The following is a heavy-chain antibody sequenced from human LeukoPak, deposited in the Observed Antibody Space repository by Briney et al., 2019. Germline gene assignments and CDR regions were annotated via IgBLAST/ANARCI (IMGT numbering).Heavy chain of an antibody. CDR2: TSFDESEK. CDR3: AKAWLDYGDYWDWFDP. V-gene: IGHV3-30*18. Sequence: SGGSLRLSCAASGFSFSHFAMHWVRQAPGKGLEWVAVTSFDESEKKYADSVKGRFTISRDKSKNTLYLQMNNLRTEDTAVYYCAKAWLDYGDYWDWFDPWGQGTLVTVSS. D-gene: IGHD4-17*01. J-gene: IGHJ5*02. CDR1: GFSFSHFA.